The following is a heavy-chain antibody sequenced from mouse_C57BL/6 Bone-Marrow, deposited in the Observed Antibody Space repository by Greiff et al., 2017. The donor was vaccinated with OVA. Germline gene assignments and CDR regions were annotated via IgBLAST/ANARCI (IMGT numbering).Heavy chain of an antibody. CDR2: ISDGGSYT. CDR3: AREGTTGAMDY. J-gene: IGHJ4*01. CDR1: GFTFSSYA. V-gene: IGHV5-4*01. Sequence: EVQLMESGGGLVKPGGSLKLSCAASGFTFSSYAMSWVRQTPEKRLEWVATISDGGSYTYYPDNVKGRFTISRDNAKNNLYLQMSHLKSEDTAMYYCAREGTTGAMDYWGQGTSVTVSS. D-gene: IGHD2-12*01.